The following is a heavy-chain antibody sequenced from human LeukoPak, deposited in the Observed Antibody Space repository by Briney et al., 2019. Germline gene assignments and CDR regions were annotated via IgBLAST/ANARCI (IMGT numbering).Heavy chain of an antibody. Sequence: GGSLRLSCAASGFTVSSIHMVWVRQAPGKGLEWVSVISRSGGTTYYADSVKGRFTISRDNSKNTLYLQMNSPRAEDTAVYYCARRDSLRVHYFDYWGQGTLVTVSS. V-gene: IGHV3-23*01. D-gene: IGHD4-17*01. J-gene: IGHJ4*02. CDR3: ARRDSLRVHYFDY. CDR2: ISRSGGTT. CDR1: GFTVSSIH.